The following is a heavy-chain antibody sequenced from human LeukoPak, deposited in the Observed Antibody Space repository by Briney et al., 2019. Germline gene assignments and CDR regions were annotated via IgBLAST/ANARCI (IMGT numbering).Heavy chain of an antibody. CDR1: GFTFSKAW. CDR2: IKSKTDGGTI. J-gene: IGHJ4*02. Sequence: GGSLRLSCAASGFTFSKAWMNWVRQAPGKGLEWVGRIKSKTDGGTIDHAAPVKGRFTISRDVSKNMMYLQVNSLKTEDTAVYYCSTDYYGSGRPGFGYWGQGSLVTVSS. V-gene: IGHV3-15*07. D-gene: IGHD3-10*01. CDR3: STDYYGSGRPGFGY.